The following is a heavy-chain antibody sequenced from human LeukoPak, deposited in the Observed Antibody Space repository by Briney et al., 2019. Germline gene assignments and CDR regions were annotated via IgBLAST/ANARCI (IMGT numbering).Heavy chain of an antibody. J-gene: IGHJ4*02. CDR3: AREQEGLDY. CDR2: IYPRDGST. Sequence: ASGKVSCKASGYTDTSDYIHWVRQAAGQGLEWMGMIYPRDGSTSYAQKFQGRVTVTRDTSTSTVHMELSGLRSEDTAVYYCAREQEGLDYWGQGTLVTVSS. CDR1: GYTDTSDY. V-gene: IGHV1-46*01.